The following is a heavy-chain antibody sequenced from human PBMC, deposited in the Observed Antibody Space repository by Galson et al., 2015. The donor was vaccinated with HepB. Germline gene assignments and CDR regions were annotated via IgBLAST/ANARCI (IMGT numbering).Heavy chain of an antibody. CDR3: ARDNLENQLNWLDP. V-gene: IGHV3-74*01. Sequence: SLRLSCAASGFTFSNFWMHWVRQAPGKGLVWLSHINSDGRSIKYLDSVRGRFTISRDNANNTLYLQMTSLRAEDTGVYFCARDNLENQLNWLDPWGRGTLVTVSS. J-gene: IGHJ5*02. CDR1: GFTFSNFW. D-gene: IGHD1-1*01. CDR2: INSDGRSI.